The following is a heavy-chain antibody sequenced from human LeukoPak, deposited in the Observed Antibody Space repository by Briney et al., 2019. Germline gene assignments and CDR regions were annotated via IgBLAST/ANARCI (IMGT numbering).Heavy chain of an antibody. CDR3: AGDQRVTGRPDIDY. CDR1: GFTFRNHW. D-gene: IGHD6-6*01. V-gene: IGHV3-74*03. J-gene: IGHJ4*02. CDR2: ISSDGSST. Sequence: PGGSLTLSCAASGFTFRNHWMHWVRQTPGKGLVWVSRISSDGSSTTYADSVKGRFTISRDNAKNTLYLQMNNLRAEDTAMYYCAGDQRVTGRPDIDYWGQGTLVIVSS.